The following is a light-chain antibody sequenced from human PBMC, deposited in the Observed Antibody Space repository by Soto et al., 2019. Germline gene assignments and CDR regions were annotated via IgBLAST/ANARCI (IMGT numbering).Light chain of an antibody. CDR1: QGITSW. CDR3: QQAYSFLT. CDR2: GAS. J-gene: IGKJ4*01. Sequence: DIQMTQSPSPVSASVGDRVTITCRASQGITSWLAWYQQKPGKAPKLLIYGASTLHSWVPSRFSGSGSGSDFTLTISSLQPGDFATYYCQQAYSFLTFGGGTKVEI. V-gene: IGKV1-12*01.